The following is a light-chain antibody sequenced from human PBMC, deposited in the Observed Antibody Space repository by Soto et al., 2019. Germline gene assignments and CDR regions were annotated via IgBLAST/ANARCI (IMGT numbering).Light chain of an antibody. CDR1: QGISNY. CDR3: QKYNSAPRT. V-gene: IGKV1-27*01. Sequence: DIQMTQSPSSLSSSVGDRVTITCRASQGISNYLAWYQQKPGKVPRLLIYAASTLHSGVPSRFSGSGSGTAFTLTISSRQHEDVATYYCQKYNSAPRTFGQGTKVEIK. J-gene: IGKJ1*01. CDR2: AAS.